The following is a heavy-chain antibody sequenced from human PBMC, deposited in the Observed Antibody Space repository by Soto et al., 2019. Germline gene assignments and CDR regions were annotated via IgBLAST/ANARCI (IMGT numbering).Heavy chain of an antibody. D-gene: IGHD1-26*01. CDR1: GFTFSRYG. CDR3: ARRGSGSYYDY. J-gene: IGHJ4*02. CDR2: ILDDGSDQ. V-gene: IGHV3-33*01. Sequence: QVQLVESGGGVVQPGRSLRLSCAASGFTFSRYGMHWVRQAPGKGLEWVAVILDDGSDQNYADSVKGRFTISRDNSKNTLYLQMNSLRAEDTAVYYCARRGSGSYYDYWGQGTLVTVSS.